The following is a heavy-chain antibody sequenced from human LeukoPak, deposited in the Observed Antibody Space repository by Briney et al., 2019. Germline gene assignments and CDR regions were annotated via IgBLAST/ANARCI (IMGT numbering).Heavy chain of an antibody. V-gene: IGHV4-59*12. D-gene: IGHD3-10*01. CDR1: GGSISSYY. CDR3: AETMVRGVIHY. CDR2: IYYSGST. J-gene: IGHJ4*02. Sequence: SETLSLTCTVSGGSISSYYWSWIRQPPGKGLEWIGYIYYSGSTNYNPSLKSRVTISVDTSKNQFSLKLNTVTAADTAVYYCAETMVRGVIHYWGQGTLVTVSS.